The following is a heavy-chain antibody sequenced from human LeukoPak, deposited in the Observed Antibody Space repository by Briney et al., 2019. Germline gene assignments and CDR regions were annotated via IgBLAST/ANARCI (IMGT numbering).Heavy chain of an antibody. Sequence: GASVKVSCKASGYTFTGYYMHWVRQAPGQGLEWMGWINPNSGGTNYAQKFQGRVTMTRDPSINTAYRELSRLGSDAAAVYYCGRDWGGGAWEDYYDSSGPYFDYWGQGTLVTVSS. CDR2: INPNSGGT. J-gene: IGHJ4*02. CDR3: GRDWGGGAWEDYYDSSGPYFDY. V-gene: IGHV1-2*02. D-gene: IGHD3-22*01. CDR1: GYTFTGYY.